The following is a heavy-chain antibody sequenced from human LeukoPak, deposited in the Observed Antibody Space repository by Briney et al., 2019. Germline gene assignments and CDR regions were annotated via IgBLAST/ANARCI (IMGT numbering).Heavy chain of an antibody. CDR1: GFTFSSYP. J-gene: IGHJ4*02. CDR3: AKDYPLDY. CDR2: ISGSGGST. Sequence: GGSLRLSCAASGFTFSSYPMHWVRQAPGKGLGWVSAISGSGGSTYYADSVKGRFTISRDNSKNTVYLQMNTLRAEDTAVYYCAKDYPLDYWGQGALVTVSS. V-gene: IGHV3-23*01.